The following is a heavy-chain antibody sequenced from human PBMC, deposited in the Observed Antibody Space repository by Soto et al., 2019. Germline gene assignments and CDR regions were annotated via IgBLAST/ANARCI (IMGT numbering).Heavy chain of an antibody. J-gene: IGHJ3*02. CDR2: IKRDGSEK. V-gene: IGHV3-7*03. Sequence: GGSLRLSCAASGFTFSSYWMSWVRQAPGKGLEWVANIKRDGSEKYYVDSVKGRFTISRDNAKNSLYLQMNSLRAEDTAVYYCARAGRGCSSTSCHDAFDIWGQGTMVTVSS. CDR1: GFTFSSYW. D-gene: IGHD2-2*01. CDR3: ARAGRGCSSTSCHDAFDI.